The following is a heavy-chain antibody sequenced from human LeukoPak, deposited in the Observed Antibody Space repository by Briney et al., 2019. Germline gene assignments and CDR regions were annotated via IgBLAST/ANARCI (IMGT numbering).Heavy chain of an antibody. CDR3: ARGHGWKLHDY. CDR1: DHSVITSY. D-gene: IGHD4-23*01. V-gene: IGHV4-4*07. CDR2: VSRSGGV. Sequence: PSETLSLTCTVSDHSVITSYWSSIRQSAGKEFEWIGCVSRSGGVMYHSAFRSRLTLSVDPSNNQFSLAVSGVTAAETAVYYCARGHGWKLHDYWGQGIQVTVSS. J-gene: IGHJ4*02.